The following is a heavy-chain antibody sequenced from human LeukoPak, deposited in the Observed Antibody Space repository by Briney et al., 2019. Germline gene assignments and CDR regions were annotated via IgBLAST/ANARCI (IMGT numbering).Heavy chain of an antibody. CDR3: AKVEVSVVRGVIDFDY. CDR2: IYSGGST. CDR1: GFTVSSNY. Sequence: GGSLRLSCAASGFTVSSNYMSWVRQAPGKGLEWVSVIYSGGSTYYADSVKGRFTISRDNSKNTLYLQMNSLRAEDTAVYYCAKVEVSVVRGVIDFDYWGQGTLVTVSS. V-gene: IGHV3-66*01. J-gene: IGHJ4*02. D-gene: IGHD3-10*01.